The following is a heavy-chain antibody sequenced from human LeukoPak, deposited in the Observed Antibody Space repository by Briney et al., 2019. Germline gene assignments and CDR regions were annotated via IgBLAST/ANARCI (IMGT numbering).Heavy chain of an antibody. CDR2: IYHSGST. V-gene: IGHV4-4*02. CDR1: GGSISSSNW. CDR3: ARASRWLQQYYFDY. J-gene: IGHJ4*02. Sequence: PSGTLSLTCAVSGGSISSSNWWSWVRQPPGKGLEWIGEIYHSGSTNYNPSLKSRVTISVDTSKNQFSLKLSSVNAADTAVYYCARASRWLQQYYFDYWGQGTLSPSPQ. D-gene: IGHD5-24*01.